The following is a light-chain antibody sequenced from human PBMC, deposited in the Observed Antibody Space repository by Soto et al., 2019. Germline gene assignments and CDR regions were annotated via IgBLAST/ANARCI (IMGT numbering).Light chain of an antibody. CDR2: DVT. CDR1: SSDVGGYNY. Sequence: QSALTQPRSLSGTPGQSVTISCTGTSSDVGGYNYVSWYQQHPGKAPKLMIYDVTERPSGVPDRFSGSRSGNTASLTISGLQPDDEADYYCCSYAGGYRLRVFGGGTQLTVL. V-gene: IGLV2-11*01. CDR3: CSYAGGYRLRV. J-gene: IGLJ3*02.